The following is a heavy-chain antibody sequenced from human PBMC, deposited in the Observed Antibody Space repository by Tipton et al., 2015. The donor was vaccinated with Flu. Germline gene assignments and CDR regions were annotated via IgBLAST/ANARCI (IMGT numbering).Heavy chain of an antibody. CDR3: ARAEIGDFDY. Sequence: LRLSCAVPGYPISRGHYWGWIRQPPGKGLEWIGSIYHNGDIHFNPSLRSRVSISVDTSNNRFSLNLTSVTAADTAVYYCARAEIGDFDYWGQGTLVTVSS. CDR1: GYPISRGHY. D-gene: IGHD2/OR15-2a*01. V-gene: IGHV4-38-2*01. J-gene: IGHJ4*02. CDR2: IYHNGDI.